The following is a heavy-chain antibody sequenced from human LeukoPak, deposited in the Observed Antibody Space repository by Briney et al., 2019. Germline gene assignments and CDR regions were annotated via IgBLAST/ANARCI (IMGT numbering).Heavy chain of an antibody. CDR2: ISGSGGST. CDR3: ANPGGYSSSWYADHFDY. J-gene: IGHJ4*02. CDR1: GFTFSSYA. D-gene: IGHD6-13*01. V-gene: IGHV3-23*01. Sequence: GGSLRLSCAASGFTFSSYAMSWVRQAPGKGLEWVSAISGSGGSTYYADSVKGRFTISRDNSKNTLYLQMNSLRAEDTAVYYCANPGGYSSSWYADHFDYWGQGTLVTVSS.